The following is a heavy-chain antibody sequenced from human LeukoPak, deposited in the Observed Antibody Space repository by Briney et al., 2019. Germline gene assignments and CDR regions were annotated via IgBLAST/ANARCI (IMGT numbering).Heavy chain of an antibody. V-gene: IGHV3-21*01. J-gene: IGHJ6*04. CDR2: ISSSSSYI. CDR1: GFTFSSYS. Sequence: GGSLRLSCAASGFTFSSYSMNWVRQAPGKGLEWVSSISSSSSYIYYADSVKGRFTISRDNAKNTLYLQMNSLRAEDTAVYYCARSVAGSYYYGMDVWGKGTTVTVSS. D-gene: IGHD6-19*01. CDR3: ARSVAGSYYYGMDV.